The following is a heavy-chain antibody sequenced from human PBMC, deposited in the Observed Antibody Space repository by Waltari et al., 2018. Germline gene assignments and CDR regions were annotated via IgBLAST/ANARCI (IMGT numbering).Heavy chain of an antibody. D-gene: IGHD3-22*01. J-gene: IGHJ4*02. V-gene: IGHV4-34*01. CDR3: ARGVRADTMIVVVTEYYFDY. CDR2: INHSGST. CDR1: GGSFSGYY. Sequence: QVQLQQWGAGLLKPSETLSLTCAVYGGSFSGYYWLWIRQPPGKGLEWIGEINHSGSTNYNPSLKSRVTISVDTSKNQFSLKLSSVTAADTAVYYCARGVRADTMIVVVTEYYFDYWGQGTLVTVSS.